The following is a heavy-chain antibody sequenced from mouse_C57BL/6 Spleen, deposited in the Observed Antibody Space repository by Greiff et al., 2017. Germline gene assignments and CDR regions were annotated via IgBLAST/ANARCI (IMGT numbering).Heavy chain of an antibody. V-gene: IGHV1-78*01. D-gene: IGHD1-1*01. CDR1: GYTFTDHT. Sequence: QVQLQQSDAELVKPGASVKISCKVSGYTFTDHTIHWMKQRPEQGLEWIGYIYPRDGSTKYNEKFKGKATLTADTSSSTAYMQLNSLTSEDSAVYCCAREYYGSSYYFDYWGQGTTLTVSS. CDR2: IYPRDGST. CDR3: AREYYGSSYYFDY. J-gene: IGHJ2*01.